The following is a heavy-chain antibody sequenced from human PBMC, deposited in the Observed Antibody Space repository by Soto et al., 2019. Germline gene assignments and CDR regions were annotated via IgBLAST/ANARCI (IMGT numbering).Heavy chain of an antibody. CDR2: INPNSGGT. Sequence: SVKVSCKASGYTFTGYYMHWVRQTPGQGLEWMGWINPNSGGTHYAQKFQGRVTMTRDTSISTAYMELSRLRSDDTAVYYCPRPDYYYGMDVWGQGTTVTVSS. CDR1: GYTFTGYY. J-gene: IGHJ6*02. CDR3: PRPDYYYGMDV. V-gene: IGHV1-2*02.